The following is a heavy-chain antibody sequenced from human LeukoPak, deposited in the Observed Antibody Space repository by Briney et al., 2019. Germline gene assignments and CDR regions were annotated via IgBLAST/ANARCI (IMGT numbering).Heavy chain of an antibody. Sequence: GASVKVSCKVSGYTFGELFMYWVRLAPGRGLEWVGTFDPENGEIIYAQRFQGRVTMTEDTSTETAYMELSSLTSEDTAVYYCATDGSGTYSLDCWGQGTLLTVTS. CDR1: GYTFGELF. V-gene: IGHV1-24*01. CDR2: FDPENGEI. D-gene: IGHD3-10*01. J-gene: IGHJ4*02. CDR3: ATDGSGTYSLDC.